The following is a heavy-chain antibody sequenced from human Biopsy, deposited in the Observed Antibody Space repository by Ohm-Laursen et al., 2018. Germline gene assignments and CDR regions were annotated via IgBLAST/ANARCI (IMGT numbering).Heavy chain of an antibody. CDR1: GGTFSSYS. V-gene: IGHV1-69*13. CDR2: ITPIFDIN. J-gene: IGHJ2*01. CDR3: ARANNDAGTYCYLDL. Sequence: ASVTVSCKASGGTFSSYSITWVRQAPGQGLEWLGGITPIFDINNYAQKFQGRLTITADESTSTAYMELSGLRSEDTAVYYCARANNDAGTYCYLDLWGRGTLVTVS. D-gene: IGHD1-1*01.